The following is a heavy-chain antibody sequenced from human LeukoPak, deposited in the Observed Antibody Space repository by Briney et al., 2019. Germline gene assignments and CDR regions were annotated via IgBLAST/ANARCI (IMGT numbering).Heavy chain of an antibody. D-gene: IGHD3-22*01. CDR2: IYSGGST. V-gene: IGHV3-53*01. CDR1: GFTVSSNY. J-gene: IGHJ4*02. Sequence: PWGSLRLSCAASGFTVSSNYMSWVRQAPGKGLEWVSVIYSGGSTYYADSVKGRFTISRDNSKNTLYLQMNSLRAEDTAVYYCASYYYDSSGYLLFDYWGQGTLVTVSP. CDR3: ASYYYDSSGYLLFDY.